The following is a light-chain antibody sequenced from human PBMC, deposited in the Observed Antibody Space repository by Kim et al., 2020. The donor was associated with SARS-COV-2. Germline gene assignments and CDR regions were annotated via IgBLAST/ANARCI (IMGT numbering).Light chain of an antibody. J-gene: IGLJ2*01. CDR2: QDT. CDR1: KLGDKY. CDR3: QAWDSSTVV. V-gene: IGLV3-1*01. Sequence: ASPGQTDCLTCSGDKLGDKYACWYQQKPGQSPVLVIYQDTKRPSGIPERFSGSNSGNTATLTISGTQAMDEADYYCQAWDSSTVVFGGGTKLTVL.